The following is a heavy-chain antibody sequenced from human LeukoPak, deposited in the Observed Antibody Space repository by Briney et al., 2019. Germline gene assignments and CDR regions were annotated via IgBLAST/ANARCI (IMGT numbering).Heavy chain of an antibody. J-gene: IGHJ2*01. CDR1: GGSISSSSYY. Sequence: SETLSLTCTVSGGSISSSSYYWGWIRQPPGKGLEWIGSIYYSGSTYYNPSLKSRVTISVDTSKNQFSLNLNSVTAADTAVYYCATNADSSGQNYWYFDLWGRGTLVTVSS. V-gene: IGHV4-39*07. CDR2: IYYSGST. CDR3: ATNADSSGQNYWYFDL. D-gene: IGHD6-19*01.